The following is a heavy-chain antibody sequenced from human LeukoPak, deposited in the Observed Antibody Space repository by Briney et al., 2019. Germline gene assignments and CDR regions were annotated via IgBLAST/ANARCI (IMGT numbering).Heavy chain of an antibody. CDR3: ARDLYYYGSGSYLRYYYYMDV. CDR1: GYTFTGYY. Sequence: GASVKVSCKASGYTFTGYYMHWVRQAPGQGLEWMGWINPNSGGTNYAQKFQGRVTMTRDTSISTAYMELSRLRSDDTAVYYCARDLYYYGSGSYLRYYYYMDVWGKGTTVTVSS. CDR2: INPNSGGT. J-gene: IGHJ6*03. V-gene: IGHV1-2*02. D-gene: IGHD3-10*01.